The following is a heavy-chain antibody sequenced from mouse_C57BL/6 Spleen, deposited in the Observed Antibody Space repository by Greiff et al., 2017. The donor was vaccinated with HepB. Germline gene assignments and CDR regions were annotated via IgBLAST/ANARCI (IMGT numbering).Heavy chain of an antibody. CDR3: AKRLQQDYYAMDY. V-gene: IGHV2-4*01. CDR1: GFSFTSYG. Sequence: QVQLQQSGPGLVQPSQSLSITCTVSGFSFTSYGVHWVRQPPGKGLEWLGVIWSGGSTDYNAAFISRLSISKDNSKSQVFFKMNSLQADDTAIYYCAKRLQQDYYAMDYWGQGTSGTVSS. J-gene: IGHJ4*01. D-gene: IGHD2-4*01. CDR2: IWSGGST.